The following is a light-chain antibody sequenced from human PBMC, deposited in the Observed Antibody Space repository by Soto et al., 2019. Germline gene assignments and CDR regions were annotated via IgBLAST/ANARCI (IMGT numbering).Light chain of an antibody. V-gene: IGLV2-11*01. J-gene: IGLJ1*01. CDR2: DVS. CDR1: SSDVGDYNS. CDR3: CSYVGGYSYV. Sequence: QAVVAQPRSVSGAPGQSVTVFCIGTSSDVGDYNSVSWYQQHPGKAPKLMIYDVSKRPSGVPDRFSGSKSGNTASLTISGLQAEDEADYYCCSYVGGYSYVFGIGTKVT.